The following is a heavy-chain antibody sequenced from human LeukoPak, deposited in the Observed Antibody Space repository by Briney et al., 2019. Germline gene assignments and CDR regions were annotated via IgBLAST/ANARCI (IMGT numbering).Heavy chain of an antibody. CDR1: GFTFSSYA. CDR3: AKVGTGSGGYTYGVDY. J-gene: IGHJ4*02. Sequence: PGGSLRLSCAASGFTFSSYAMSWVRQAPGKGLEWVSLISGSGGSTYYADSVKGRFTISRDNSKNTLSLQINSLRAEDTAVFYCAKVGTGSGGYTYGVDYWGQGTLVTVSS. V-gene: IGHV3-23*01. D-gene: IGHD5-18*01. CDR2: ISGSGGST.